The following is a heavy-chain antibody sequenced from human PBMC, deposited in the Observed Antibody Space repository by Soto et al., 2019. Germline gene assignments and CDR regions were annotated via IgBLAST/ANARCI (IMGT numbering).Heavy chain of an antibody. Sequence: PGGSLRLSCAASGLTFSSYAMSWVRQAPGKGLEWVSGISGSGGSTNYADSVKGRFTISRDNSKNTLYLQMNSLRAEDTAVYYCAKDQGTSSLWWLDYWGQGTLVTVSS. CDR2: ISGSGGST. CDR1: GLTFSSYA. CDR3: AKDQGTSSLWWLDY. D-gene: IGHD2-2*01. J-gene: IGHJ4*02. V-gene: IGHV3-23*01.